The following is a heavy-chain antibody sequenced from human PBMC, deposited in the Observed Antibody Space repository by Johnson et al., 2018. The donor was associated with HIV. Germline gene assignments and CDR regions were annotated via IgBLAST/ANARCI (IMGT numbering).Heavy chain of an antibody. Sequence: QVQLVESGGGLVQPGGSLRLSCAASGFTFSSYAMHWVRQAPGKGLEWVAVISYDGSNKYYADSVKGRFTISRDNSKNTLYLQMNSLRAEDTAVYYCAREWGVSSWYQGAFDIGGQGTMVTVSS. V-gene: IGHV3-30-3*01. D-gene: IGHD6-13*01. CDR1: GFTFSSYA. J-gene: IGHJ3*02. CDR2: ISYDGSNK. CDR3: AREWGVSSWYQGAFDI.